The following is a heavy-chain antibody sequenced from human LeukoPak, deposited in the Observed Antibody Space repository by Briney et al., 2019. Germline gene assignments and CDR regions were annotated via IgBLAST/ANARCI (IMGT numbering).Heavy chain of an antibody. D-gene: IGHD2-2*02. V-gene: IGHV4-4*09. Sequence: SETLSFTCTVSGGSISSYYWSWIRQPPGKGLEWIGYIYTSGSTNYNPSLKSRVTISVDTSKNQFSLKLSSVTAADTAVYYCARQRRAIPSSFDYWGQGTLVTVSS. CDR3: ARQRRAIPSSFDY. CDR1: GGSISSYY. J-gene: IGHJ4*02. CDR2: IYTSGST.